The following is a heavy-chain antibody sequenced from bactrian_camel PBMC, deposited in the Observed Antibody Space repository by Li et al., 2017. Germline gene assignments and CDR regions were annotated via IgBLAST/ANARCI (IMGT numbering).Heavy chain of an antibody. J-gene: IGHJ4*01. CDR1: ERIYQACG. Sequence: HVQLVESGGGSVRAGGSLKLSCSSASERIYQACGLAWYRQAPGKEREWLSVIFGDGTTSHSDTVKGRFTMSQDNSKNTIYLQMNSLKPDDTAVYYCAAGGGSWSVEHPCRHHGFRAGTGNYWGQGTQVTVS. CDR2: IFGDGTT. CDR3: AAGGGSWSVEHPCRHHGFRAGTGNY. D-gene: IGHD2*01. V-gene: IGHV3S53*01.